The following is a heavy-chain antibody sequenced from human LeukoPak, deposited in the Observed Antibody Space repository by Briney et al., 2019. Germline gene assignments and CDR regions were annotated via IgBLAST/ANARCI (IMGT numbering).Heavy chain of an antibody. Sequence: GSVKVSWKDSGFTFTRFGISWGRHAPGQGLEWMGWICAYNGDTNYVQKLQGRVTMTRDTSTSTVYMELRSLSSDDTAVYYCARDPTNTSGRYAHFDYWGQGTLVTVSS. CDR3: ARDPTNTSGRYAHFDY. J-gene: IGHJ4*02. V-gene: IGHV1-18*01. CDR1: GFTFTRFG. CDR2: ICAYNGDT. D-gene: IGHD6-19*01.